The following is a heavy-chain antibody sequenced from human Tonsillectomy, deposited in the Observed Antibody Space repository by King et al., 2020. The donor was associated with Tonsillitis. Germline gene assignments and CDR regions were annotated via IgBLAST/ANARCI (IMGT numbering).Heavy chain of an antibody. CDR1: GYTFTGYY. V-gene: IGHV1-2*02. J-gene: IGHJ4*02. CDR2: INPNSGGT. CDR3: AREAYYYVSSGYLGY. Sequence: QLVQSGAEVKKPGASVKVSCKASGYTFTGYYMHWVRQAPGQGLEWMGWINPNSGGTNYAQKFQGRVTMTRDTSISTAYMELSRLRSDDTAVYYCAREAYYYVSSGYLGYWGQGTLVTVSS. D-gene: IGHD3-22*01.